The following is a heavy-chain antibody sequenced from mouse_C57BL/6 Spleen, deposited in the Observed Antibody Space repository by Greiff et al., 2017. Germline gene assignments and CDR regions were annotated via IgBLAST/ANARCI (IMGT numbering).Heavy chain of an antibody. CDR1: GYTFTSYW. CDR2: IHPNSGST. D-gene: IGHD1-3*01. V-gene: IGHV1-64*01. Sequence: QVQLQQPGAELVKPGASVKLSCKASGYTFTSYWMHWVKQRPGQGLEWIGMIHPNSGSTNYNEKFKSKATLTVDKSSSTAYMQLSSLTSEDSAVXYCARRSLKDYAMDYWGQGTSVTVSS. CDR3: ARRSLKDYAMDY. J-gene: IGHJ4*01.